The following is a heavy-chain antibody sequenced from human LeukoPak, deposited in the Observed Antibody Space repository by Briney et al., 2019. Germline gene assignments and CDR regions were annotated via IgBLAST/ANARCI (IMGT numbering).Heavy chain of an antibody. Sequence: SGGSLRLSCVGSGFTFSSYEMNWVRQAPGKGLEWVSYISSSSRSTIYYAESVKGRFTISRDNAKNSLYLQMNSLRAEDTAVYYCARVRFLEWLFPDYWGQGTLVTVSS. CDR3: ARVRFLEWLFPDY. CDR1: GFTFSSYE. V-gene: IGHV3-48*03. CDR2: ISSSSRSTI. D-gene: IGHD3-3*01. J-gene: IGHJ4*02.